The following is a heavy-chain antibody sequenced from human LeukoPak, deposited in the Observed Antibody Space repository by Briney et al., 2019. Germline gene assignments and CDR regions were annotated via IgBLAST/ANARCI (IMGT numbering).Heavy chain of an antibody. J-gene: IGHJ4*02. CDR1: GFSFTAYS. Sequence: GGSLRLSCAASGFSFTAYSMNWVRQAPGRGPEWISYIGPGGDIYYAGSATGRFTVSRDTAKNSLYLQMNGLRVEDTAVYYCARRFDSWGQGTLVTVSS. V-gene: IGHV3-48*01. CDR2: IGPGGDI. CDR3: ARRFDS.